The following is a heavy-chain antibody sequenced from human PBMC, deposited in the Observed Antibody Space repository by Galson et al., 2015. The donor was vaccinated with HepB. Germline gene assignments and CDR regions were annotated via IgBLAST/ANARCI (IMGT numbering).Heavy chain of an antibody. D-gene: IGHD2-2*01. J-gene: IGHJ1*01. CDR2: IYWGDRT. V-gene: IGHV3-66*01. CDR3: ATEGDTSTWYRY. CDR1: GFIVTRKY. Sequence: SLRLSCAASGFIVTRKYMSWVRQAPGKGLEWVSSIYWGDRTDYGDSVKDRFTISRDISTNTLYLRMNSLRVDDTALYYCATEGDTSTWYRYWGQGTLVTVSS.